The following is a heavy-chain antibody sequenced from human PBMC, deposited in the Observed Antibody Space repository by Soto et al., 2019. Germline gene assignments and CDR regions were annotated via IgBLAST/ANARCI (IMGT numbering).Heavy chain of an antibody. Sequence: PSETLSLTCTVSGGSISTGSYYWGWIRQPSGKGLEWIGSIYYSGSTYYNPSLKSRVTISVDTSKNQFSLKLSFVTAADTAVYYCARRGEGIMFDYWGQGTLVTVSS. CDR1: GGSISTGSYY. CDR3: ARRGEGIMFDY. J-gene: IGHJ4*02. D-gene: IGHD3-10*01. CDR2: IYYSGST. V-gene: IGHV4-39*01.